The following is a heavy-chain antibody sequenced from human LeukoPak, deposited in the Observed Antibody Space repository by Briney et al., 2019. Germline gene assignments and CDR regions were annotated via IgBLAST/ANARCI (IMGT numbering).Heavy chain of an antibody. Sequence: PGRSLRLSCAASGFTFSSYAVHWVRQAPGKGLEWVAVISNDGSNKYFADSVKGRFTISRDNSKNTLDLQMNSLRAEDTAVYYCARDPVSTALQINSDYWGQGTLVTVSS. CDR1: GFTFSSYA. J-gene: IGHJ4*02. V-gene: IGHV3-30-3*01. CDR3: ARDPVSTALQINSDY. D-gene: IGHD5-18*01. CDR2: ISNDGSNK.